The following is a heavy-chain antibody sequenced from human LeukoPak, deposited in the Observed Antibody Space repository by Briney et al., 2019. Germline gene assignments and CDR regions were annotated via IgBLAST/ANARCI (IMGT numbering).Heavy chain of an antibody. V-gene: IGHV1-8*01. CDR1: GYTFTSYD. J-gene: IGHJ6*02. D-gene: IGHD3-9*01. CDR2: MNPNSGNT. CDR3: ARLRYFDRSYGMDV. Sequence: ASVKVSCKASGYTFTSYDINWVRQATGQGLEWMGWMNPNSGNTGYAQKFQGRVTMTRNTSISTAYTELSSLRSEDTAVYYCARLRYFDRSYGMDVWGQGTTVTVSS.